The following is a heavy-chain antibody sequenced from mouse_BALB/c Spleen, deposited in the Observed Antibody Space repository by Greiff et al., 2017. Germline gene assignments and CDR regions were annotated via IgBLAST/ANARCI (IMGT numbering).Heavy chain of an antibody. CDR2: ISSGGGST. Sequence: VESGGGLVKPGGSLKLSCAASGFAFSSYDMSWVRQTPEKRLEWVAYISSGGGSTYYPDTVKGRFTISRDNAKNTLYLQMSSLKSEDTAMYYCARHDYDGYLDYWGQGTTLTVSS. V-gene: IGHV5-12-1*01. CDR1: GFAFSSYD. D-gene: IGHD2-3*01. CDR3: ARHDYDGYLDY. J-gene: IGHJ2*01.